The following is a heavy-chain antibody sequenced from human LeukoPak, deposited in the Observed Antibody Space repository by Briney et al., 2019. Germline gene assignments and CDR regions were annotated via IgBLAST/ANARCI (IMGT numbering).Heavy chain of an antibody. J-gene: IGHJ6*02. CDR1: GFSFSTYW. CDR2: INPDGTER. D-gene: IGHD6-19*01. V-gene: IGHV3-7*03. CDR3: ARGLAAVPGPRMDV. Sequence: GGSQRLSCAASGFSFSTYWMSWVRQAPGKGLEWVALINPDGTERYYVDSVKGRFTISRDNAKNSLDLQMDSLRAEDTAMYSCARGLAAVPGPRMDVWGQGTTVTVSS.